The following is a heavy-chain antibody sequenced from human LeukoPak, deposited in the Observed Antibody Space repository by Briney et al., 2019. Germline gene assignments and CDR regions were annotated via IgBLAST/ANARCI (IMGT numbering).Heavy chain of an antibody. CDR3: ARDFCSGGSCYSYFHY. J-gene: IGHJ4*02. V-gene: IGHV4-34*01. CDR1: GGSFSGYY. CDR2: INHSGST. Sequence: SETLSLTCAVYGGSFSGYYWSWIRQPPGKGLEWIGEINHSGSTNYNPSLKSRVTISVDTSKNQFSLKLSSVTAADTAVYYCARDFCSGGSCYSYFHYWGQGTLVTVSS. D-gene: IGHD2-15*01.